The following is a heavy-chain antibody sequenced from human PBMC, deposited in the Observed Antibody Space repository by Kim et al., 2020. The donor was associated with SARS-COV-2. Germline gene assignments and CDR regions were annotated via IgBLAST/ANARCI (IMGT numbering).Heavy chain of an antibody. V-gene: IGHV3-30*02. J-gene: IGHJ1*01. D-gene: IGHD3-22*01. Sequence: VKGRFTISRDNSKNSLYLQMNSLRAEDTAVYYCAKPYYYESSGYGSYFHRWGQGTLVTVSS. CDR3: AKPYYYESSGYGSYFHR.